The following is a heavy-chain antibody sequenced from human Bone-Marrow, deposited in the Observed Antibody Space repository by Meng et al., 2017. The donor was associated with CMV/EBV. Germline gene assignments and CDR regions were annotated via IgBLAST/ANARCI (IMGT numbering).Heavy chain of an antibody. D-gene: IGHD6-6*01. V-gene: IGHV4-4*02. Sequence: GSLRLSCAVSGGPISTSNWWSWVRQPPGKGLEWIGEIHHSGSTNYNPSLKSRVTISVDTSKNQFSLKLSSVTAADTAVYYCARDSSSSSYYYYYGMDVWGQGTTVTVSS. CDR2: IHHSGST. J-gene: IGHJ6*02. CDR1: GGPISTSNW. CDR3: ARDSSSSSYYYYYGMDV.